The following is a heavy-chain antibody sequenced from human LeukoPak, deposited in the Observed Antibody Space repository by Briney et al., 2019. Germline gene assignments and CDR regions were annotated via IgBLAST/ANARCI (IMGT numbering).Heavy chain of an antibody. V-gene: IGHV4-30-4*01. Sequence: SQTLSLTCTVSGGSISSGDYYWSWIRQPPGKGLEWIGYIYYSGSTYYNPSLKSRVTISVDTSKNQFSLKLSSVTAADTAVYYCAREFGPSTLNWFDPWGQGTLVTVSS. CDR2: IYYSGST. J-gene: IGHJ5*02. CDR1: GGSISSGDYY. CDR3: AREFGPSTLNWFDP. D-gene: IGHD2-2*01.